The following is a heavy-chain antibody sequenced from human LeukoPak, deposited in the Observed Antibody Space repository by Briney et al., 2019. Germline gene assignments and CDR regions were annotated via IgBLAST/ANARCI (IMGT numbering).Heavy chain of an antibody. J-gene: IGHJ5*02. V-gene: IGHV1-24*01. Sequence: ASVKVSCKVSGYTLTELSMHWVRQAPGKGLEWMGGFDPEDGETIYAQKFQGRVTMTEDTSTDTAYMELSSLRSEDTAVYYCASSFTSLNWFDPWGQGTLVTVSS. CDR3: ASSFTSLNWFDP. CDR1: GYTLTELS. CDR2: FDPEDGET. D-gene: IGHD3-16*02.